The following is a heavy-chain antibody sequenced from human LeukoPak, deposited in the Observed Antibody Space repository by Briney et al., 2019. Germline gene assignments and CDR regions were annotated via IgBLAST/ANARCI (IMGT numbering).Heavy chain of an antibody. CDR2: IYTSGST. CDR1: GGSISSGSHY. CDR3: AGEVGGSWFDP. Sequence: SETLSLTCTVSGGSISSGSHYWIWIRQPAGKGLEWIGRIYTSGSTNYNPSLKSRVTISLDTSENQFSLKLSSVTAADTAVYYCAGEVGGSWFDPWGQGTLVTVSS. D-gene: IGHD1-26*01. J-gene: IGHJ5*02. V-gene: IGHV4-61*02.